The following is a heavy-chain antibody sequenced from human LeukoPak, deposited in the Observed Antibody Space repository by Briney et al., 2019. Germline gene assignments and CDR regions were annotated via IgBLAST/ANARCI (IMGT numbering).Heavy chain of an antibody. V-gene: IGHV4-4*07. D-gene: IGHD3-22*01. CDR1: GGSISSYY. J-gene: IGHJ3*02. Sequence: PSETLSLTCTVSGGSISSYYWSWIRQPARRGLEWIGRIYTSGSTNYNPSLKSRVTISVDKSKNQFSLKLSSVTAADTAVYYCARGRYYDQNAFDIWGQGTMVTVSS. CDR2: IYTSGST. CDR3: ARGRYYDQNAFDI.